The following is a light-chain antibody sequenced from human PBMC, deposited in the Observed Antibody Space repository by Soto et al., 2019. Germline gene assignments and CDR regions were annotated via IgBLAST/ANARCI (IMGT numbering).Light chain of an antibody. CDR1: ESVDIN. J-gene: IGKJ5*01. V-gene: IGKV3-11*01. CDR3: QQRSNWPFT. Sequence: MVMTQSPATLSVSPGESVTLSCRASESVDINLAWYQQKPGQAPRLLIYDASNRATGIPARFSGSGSGTDFTLTISSLEAEDFAVYYCQQRSNWPFTFGQGTRLEIK. CDR2: DAS.